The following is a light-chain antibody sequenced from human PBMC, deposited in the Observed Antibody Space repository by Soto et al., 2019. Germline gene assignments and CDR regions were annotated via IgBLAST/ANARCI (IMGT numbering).Light chain of an antibody. CDR2: SNN. J-gene: IGLJ1*01. CDR3: AAWDDSLNVLYV. V-gene: IGLV1-44*01. Sequence: QSALTRAASGSGTPGQRVTISCSGSSSNIGSNTVNWYQQLPGTAPKLLIYSNNQRPSGVPDRFSGSKSGTSASLAISGLQSEDEADYYCAAWDDSLNVLYVFGTVTKVTVL. CDR1: SSNIGSNT.